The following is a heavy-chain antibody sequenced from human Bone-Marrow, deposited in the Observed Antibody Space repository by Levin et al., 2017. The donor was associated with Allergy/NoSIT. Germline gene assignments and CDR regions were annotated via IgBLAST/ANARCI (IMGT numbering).Heavy chain of an antibody. CDR2: IYYSGST. CDR1: GGSISSSSYY. D-gene: IGHD1-26*01. J-gene: IGHJ5*02. Sequence: PSETLSLTCTVSGGSISSSSYYWGWIRQPPGKGLEWIGSIYYSGSTYYNPSLKSRVTISVDTSKNQFSLKLSSVTAADTAVYYCARHSLGAFWFDPWGQGTLVTVSS. CDR3: ARHSLGAFWFDP. V-gene: IGHV4-39*01.